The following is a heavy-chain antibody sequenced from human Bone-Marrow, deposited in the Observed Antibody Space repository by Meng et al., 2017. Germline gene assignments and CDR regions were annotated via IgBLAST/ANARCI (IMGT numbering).Heavy chain of an antibody. CDR3: ARSGIQLWLYY. Sequence: VQVVPAGAEVKKPGASVKVYSKASGYTLPSYDINWVRQATGQGLEWMGWMNPNSGNTGYAQKFQGRVTMTRNTSISTAYMELSSLRSEDTAVYYCARSGIQLWLYYWGQGTLVTVSS. D-gene: IGHD5-18*01. CDR2: MNPNSGNT. CDR1: GYTLPSYD. V-gene: IGHV1-8*01. J-gene: IGHJ4*02.